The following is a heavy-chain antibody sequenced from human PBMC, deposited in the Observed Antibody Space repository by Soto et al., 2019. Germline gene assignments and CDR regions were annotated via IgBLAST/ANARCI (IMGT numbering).Heavy chain of an antibody. J-gene: IGHJ4*02. CDR1: GYTFTSHG. Sequence: GASVKVAWKAAGYTFTSHGISWVRQAPGQGLEWMGWISAYNGNTNYAQKLQGRVTMTTDTSTSTAYMELRSLRSDDTAVYYCARERGHRFGEFLDYWGQGTLVTVSS. V-gene: IGHV1-18*01. D-gene: IGHD3-10*01. CDR3: ARERGHRFGEFLDY. CDR2: ISAYNGNT.